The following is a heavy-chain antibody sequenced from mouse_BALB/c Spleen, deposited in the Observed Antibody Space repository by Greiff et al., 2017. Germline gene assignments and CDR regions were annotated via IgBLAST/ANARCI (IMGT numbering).Heavy chain of an antibody. Sequence: QVHVKQSGAELAKPGASVKMSCKASGYTFTSYWMHWVKQRPGQGLEWIGYINPSTGYTEYNQKFKDKATLTADKSSSTAYMQLSSLTSEDSAVYFCARGATMITTRAMDYWGQGTSVTVSS. CDR2: INPSTGYT. J-gene: IGHJ4*01. CDR3: ARGATMITTRAMDY. CDR1: GYTFTSYW. V-gene: IGHV1-7*01. D-gene: IGHD2-4*01.